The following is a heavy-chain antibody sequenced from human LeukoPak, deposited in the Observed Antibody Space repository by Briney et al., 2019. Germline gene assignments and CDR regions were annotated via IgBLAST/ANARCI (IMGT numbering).Heavy chain of an antibody. Sequence: ASVKVSCKASGYTFTSYGISWVRQAPGQGLEWMGWISAYNGNTNYAQKLQGRVTITADESTSTAYMELSSLRSEDTAVYYCARLQDIVVVPAAANWFDPWGQGTLVTVSS. V-gene: IGHV1-18*01. D-gene: IGHD2-2*01. CDR3: ARLQDIVVVPAAANWFDP. J-gene: IGHJ5*02. CDR1: GYTFTSYG. CDR2: ISAYNGNT.